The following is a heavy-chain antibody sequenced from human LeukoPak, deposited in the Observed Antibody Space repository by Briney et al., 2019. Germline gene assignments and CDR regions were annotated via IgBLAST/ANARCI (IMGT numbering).Heavy chain of an antibody. V-gene: IGHV3-23*01. D-gene: IGHD3-16*01. CDR2: ISGSGGST. CDR3: ATDLLWSGDY. J-gene: IGHJ4*02. CDR1: GFTFSSYA. Sequence: GGSLRLSCAASGFTFSSYAISWVRQAPGKGLEWVSAISGSGGSTYYADSVKGRFTISRDNSRNTLYLQMNSLRAEDTAVYYCATDLLWSGDYWGQGTPVTVSS.